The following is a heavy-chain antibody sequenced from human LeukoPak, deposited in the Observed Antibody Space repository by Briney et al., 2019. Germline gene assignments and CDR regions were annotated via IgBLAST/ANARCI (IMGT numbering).Heavy chain of an antibody. Sequence: GGSLRLSCAVSGFSVSGYWMTWVRQAPGKGLEWVANIKQDGSEKNYVDSVKGRFTIARDNAENSLFLQMSSLRVEDTAVYYCAREWQGGIAAAGTRIEGDYWGQGTLVAVSS. CDR2: IKQDGSEK. V-gene: IGHV3-7*01. J-gene: IGHJ4*02. CDR1: GFSVSGYW. CDR3: AREWQGGIAAAGTRIEGDY. D-gene: IGHD6-13*01.